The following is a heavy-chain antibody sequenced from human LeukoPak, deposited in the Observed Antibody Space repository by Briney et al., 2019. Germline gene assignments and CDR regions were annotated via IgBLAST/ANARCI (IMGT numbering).Heavy chain of an antibody. J-gene: IGHJ4*02. Sequence: GGSLRLSCAASGYTFSSYGMHWVRQAPGKGLEWVAVISYDGSNKYYADSVKGRFTISRDNSKNTLYLQMNSLRAEDTAVYYCARESNYGYFDYWGQGTLVTVSS. D-gene: IGHD4-17*01. CDR3: ARESNYGYFDY. V-gene: IGHV3-30*03. CDR2: ISYDGSNK. CDR1: GYTFSSYG.